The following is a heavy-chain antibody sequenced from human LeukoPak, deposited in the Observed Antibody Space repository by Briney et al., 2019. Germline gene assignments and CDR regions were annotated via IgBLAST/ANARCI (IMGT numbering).Heavy chain of an antibody. Sequence: PGGSLRLSCETSGFTFSTYGMHWVRQAPGKELEWVALISFDGSDKSYGTSVKGRFTISRDNSKNTVSLRINSLRVEDTGMYYCAKEEYQLLPYFDYWGQGTLVTVSS. V-gene: IGHV3-30*18. CDR2: ISFDGSDK. CDR1: GFTFSTYG. CDR3: AKEEYQLLPYFDY. J-gene: IGHJ4*02. D-gene: IGHD2-2*01.